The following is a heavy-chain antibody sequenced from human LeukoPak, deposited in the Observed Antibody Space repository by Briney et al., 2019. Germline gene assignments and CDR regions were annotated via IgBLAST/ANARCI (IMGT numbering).Heavy chain of an antibody. CDR2: INPSTGGT. D-gene: IGHD2-2*01. J-gene: IGHJ4*02. CDR3: ARGYSSMLIDN. Sequence: ASMKVSCKASGYIFTNNYIHWVRQAPGQGLEWLGWINPSTGGTKYAQQFQGWVTLTRDTSTSTAYLDLSRLKSNDTAVYYCARGYSSMLIDNWGQGTLVSVSS. V-gene: IGHV1-2*04. CDR1: GYIFTNNY.